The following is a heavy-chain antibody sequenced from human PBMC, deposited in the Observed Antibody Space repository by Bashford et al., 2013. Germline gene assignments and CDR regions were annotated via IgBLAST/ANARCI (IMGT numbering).Heavy chain of an antibody. J-gene: IGHJ3*02. CDR1: GGSVSSGSYY. CDR2: IYYSGST. Sequence: SSETLSLTCTVSGGSVSSGSYYWSWIRQPPGKGLEWIGYIYYSGSTNYNPSLKSRVTISVDTSKNQFSLKLSSVTAADTAVYYCARRRYCSGGSCPVGAFDIVGPRDKWSPSPQ. V-gene: IGHV4-61*01. D-gene: IGHD2-15*01. CDR3: ARRRYCSGGSCPVGAFDI.